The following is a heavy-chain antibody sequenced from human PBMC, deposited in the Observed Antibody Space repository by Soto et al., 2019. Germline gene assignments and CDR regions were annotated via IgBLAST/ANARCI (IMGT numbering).Heavy chain of an antibody. D-gene: IGHD5-12*01. CDR1: GFTFDIDA. CDR3: AKHSGYDHYYDMDV. CDR2: LIGSGGTP. J-gene: IGHJ6*02. Sequence: EVQLLESGGVLVQPGGSLRLSCAASGFTFDIDAMSWVRQAPGKGLEWVLTLIGSGGTPYYADYVKGRFTISRDNSQNTLYVQMNSLRADDTAEYYCAKHSGYDHYYDMDVWGQGTTVTVSS. V-gene: IGHV3-23*01.